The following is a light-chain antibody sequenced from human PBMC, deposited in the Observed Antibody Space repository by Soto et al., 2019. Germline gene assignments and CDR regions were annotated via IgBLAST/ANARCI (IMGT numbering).Light chain of an antibody. Sequence: QPVLTQPPSASGSPGQSVAISCTGTSSDVGGYNYVSWYQQHPGKAPKLMIYEVSNRPSGVSNRFSGSKSGNTASLTISGLQAEDEADYYCSSYTSSITVVFGGGTQLTVL. J-gene: IGLJ2*01. CDR2: EVS. CDR1: SSDVGGYNY. CDR3: SSYTSSITVV. V-gene: IGLV2-14*01.